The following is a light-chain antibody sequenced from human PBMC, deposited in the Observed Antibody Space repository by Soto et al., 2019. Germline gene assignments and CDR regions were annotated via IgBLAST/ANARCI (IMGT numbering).Light chain of an antibody. Sequence: QLVLTQSSSASASLGSSVKLTCTLSSGHSSYIIAWHQQQPGKAPRYLMKLEGSGSYNKGSGAPDRFSGSSSGADRYLTISNLQFEDEADYYCETWDSNTHEFGGGTKVTVL. CDR1: SGHSSYI. CDR3: ETWDSNTHE. V-gene: IGLV4-60*02. J-gene: IGLJ3*02. CDR2: LEGSGSY.